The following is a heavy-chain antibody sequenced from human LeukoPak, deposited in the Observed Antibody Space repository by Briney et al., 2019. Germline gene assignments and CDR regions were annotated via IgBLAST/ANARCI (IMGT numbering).Heavy chain of an antibody. CDR1: GDSVSSNSAT. Sequence: SQTLSLTFAISGDSVSSNSATWNWIRHSPSRGLESLGRTYYRSKWYSDYAVSVKSRITINADTSKNQFSLQLNSVTPEDTAVYYCTRGWNWFDPWGQGTLVTVSS. J-gene: IGHJ5*02. V-gene: IGHV6-1*01. D-gene: IGHD5-24*01. CDR3: TRGWNWFDP. CDR2: TYYRSKWYS.